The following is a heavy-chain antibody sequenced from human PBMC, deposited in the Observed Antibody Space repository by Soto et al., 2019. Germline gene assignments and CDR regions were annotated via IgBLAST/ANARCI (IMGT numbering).Heavy chain of an antibody. J-gene: IGHJ4*02. CDR3: AGMVVAATFDY. Sequence: QVQLVESGGGVVQPGRSLRLSCVASGFTFSSFAMHWVRQAPGKGLEWVAVISYDGINKYYADSVKGRFTISRDNSKNTLYLQMNSLRAEDTAVYYCAGMVVAATFDYWGQGTLVTVSS. V-gene: IGHV3-30-3*01. CDR1: GFTFSSFA. CDR2: ISYDGINK. D-gene: IGHD2-15*01.